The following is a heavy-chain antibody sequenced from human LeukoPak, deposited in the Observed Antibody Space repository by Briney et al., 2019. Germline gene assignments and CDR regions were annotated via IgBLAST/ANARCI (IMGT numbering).Heavy chain of an antibody. Sequence: GGSLRLSCAASGFTFSSYAMHWVRQAPGKGLEWVAVISYDGSNKYYADSVKGQFTISRDNSKNTLYLQMNSLRAEDTAVYYCARDGNYDFWSGPPIHWGQGTLVTVSS. CDR2: ISYDGSNK. CDR3: ARDGNYDFWSGPPIH. CDR1: GFTFSSYA. D-gene: IGHD3-3*01. V-gene: IGHV3-30-3*01. J-gene: IGHJ4*02.